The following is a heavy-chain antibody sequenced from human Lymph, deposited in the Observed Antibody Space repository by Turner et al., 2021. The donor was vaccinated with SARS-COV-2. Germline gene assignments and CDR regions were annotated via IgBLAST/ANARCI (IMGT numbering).Heavy chain of an antibody. Sequence: EVQLLESGGGLVQPGGSLRLSCAASVLTFSSYAMSWVRQAPGKGLEWVSAISGSGVSSYYADSVKGRFTISRDNSKNTLYLQMNSLRAEDTAVYYCAKEGDTAMVNFDYWGQGTLVTVSS. CDR2: ISGSGVSS. CDR1: VLTFSSYA. D-gene: IGHD5-18*01. V-gene: IGHV3-23*01. J-gene: IGHJ4*02. CDR3: AKEGDTAMVNFDY.